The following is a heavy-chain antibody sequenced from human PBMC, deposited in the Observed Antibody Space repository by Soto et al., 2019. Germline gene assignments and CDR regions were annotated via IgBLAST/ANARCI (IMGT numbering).Heavy chain of an antibody. Sequence: VELLESGGGLVQPGGSLTLSCTASGFSFSNYAMHWVRQAPGKGLEWVSTIKYSGDDTYYLASVRGRFIISRDYSRNTLYLQMTSLRAEDTALYHCVKGGASYTSCWYANWGQGMLVTVSS. CDR2: IKYSGDDT. J-gene: IGHJ4*02. CDR1: GFSFSNYA. V-gene: IGHV3-23*01. D-gene: IGHD6-13*01. CDR3: VKGGASYTSCWYAN.